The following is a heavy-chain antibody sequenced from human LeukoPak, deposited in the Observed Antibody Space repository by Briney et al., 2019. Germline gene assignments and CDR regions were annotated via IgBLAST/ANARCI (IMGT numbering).Heavy chain of an antibody. CDR2: INSDGSST. CDR1: GFTFSSYW. J-gene: IGHJ5*02. V-gene: IGHV3-74*01. Sequence: GGSLRLSCAASGFTFSSYWMHWIRHAPGKGLVWVSRINSDGSSTYYADSVKGRFTISRDNSKNTLYLQMNSLGAEDTAVYYCAQETLPWGQGTLVTVSS. CDR3: AQETLP.